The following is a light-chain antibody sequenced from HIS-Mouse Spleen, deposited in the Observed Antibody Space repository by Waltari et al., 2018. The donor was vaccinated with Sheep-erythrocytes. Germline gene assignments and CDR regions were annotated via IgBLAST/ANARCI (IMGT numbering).Light chain of an antibody. J-gene: IGLJ3*02. V-gene: IGLV2-23*01. CDR2: EGS. CDR1: SSDGGSYNL. Sequence: QSALTQPASVSGSPGQSITISCTRTSSDGGSYNLVSWYQQHPGKAPKLIIYEGSKRPSGVSNRFSGSKSGNTASLTISGLQAEDEADYYCCSYAGSSTPWVFGGGTKLTVL. CDR3: CSYAGSSTPWV.